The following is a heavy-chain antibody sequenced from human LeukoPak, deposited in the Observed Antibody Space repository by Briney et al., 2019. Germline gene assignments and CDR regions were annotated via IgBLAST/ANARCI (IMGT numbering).Heavy chain of an antibody. J-gene: IGHJ4*02. CDR2: IVPILGIA. CDR3: ARDRQQLVPHFDY. Sequence: SVKVSCKASGGTFSSYAISWVRQAPGQGLEWMGRIVPILGIANYAQKFQGRVTITADKSTSTAYMELSSLRSEDTAVYYCARDRQQLVPHFDYWGQGTLVTVSS. V-gene: IGHV1-69*04. CDR1: GGTFSSYA. D-gene: IGHD6-13*01.